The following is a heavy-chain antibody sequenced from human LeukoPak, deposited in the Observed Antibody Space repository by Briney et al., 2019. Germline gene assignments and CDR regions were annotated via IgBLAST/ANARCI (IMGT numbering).Heavy chain of an antibody. CDR2: TYYRSTCN. J-gene: IGHJ5*02. CDR3: ARRLTQYDCFDP. D-gene: IGHD2-2*01. CDR1: GDSVSSKSAA. V-gene: IGHV6-1*01. Sequence: SQTLSLTCAISGDSVSSKSAAWNWIRQSPSRGLEWLGRTYYRSTCNDYAVSVRGRITVNPDTSKNQFSLHLNSVTPEDTAVYYCARRLTQYDCFDPWGQGILVTVSS.